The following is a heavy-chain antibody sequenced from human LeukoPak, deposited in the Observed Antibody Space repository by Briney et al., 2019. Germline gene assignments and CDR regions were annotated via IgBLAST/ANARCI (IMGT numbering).Heavy chain of an antibody. D-gene: IGHD6-13*01. J-gene: IGHJ5*02. CDR3: ARVAAAGTGWFDP. V-gene: IGHV1-8*01. CDR1: GYTFTSYD. CDR2: MNPNSGNT. Sequence: ASVKVSCKASGYTFTSYDINWVRQATGQGLEWMGWMNPNSGNTGYAQKFQGRVTMTRNTSINTAYMELSRLRSDDTAVYYCARVAAAGTGWFDPWGQGTLVTVSS.